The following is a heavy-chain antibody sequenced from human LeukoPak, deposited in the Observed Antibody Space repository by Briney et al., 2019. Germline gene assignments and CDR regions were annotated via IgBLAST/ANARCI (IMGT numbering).Heavy chain of an antibody. CDR3: AKVGGGGEITIFGVVRAADYYYYYMDV. V-gene: IGHV3-7*03. D-gene: IGHD3-3*01. CDR2: IKQDGSEK. Sequence: PGGSLRLSCAASGFTFSSYWMSWVRQAPGKGLEWVANIKQDGSEKYYVDSVKGRFTISRDNAKNSLYLQMNSLRAEDTAVYYCAKVGGGGEITIFGVVRAADYYYYYMDVWGKGTTVTVSS. CDR1: GFTFSSYW. J-gene: IGHJ6*03.